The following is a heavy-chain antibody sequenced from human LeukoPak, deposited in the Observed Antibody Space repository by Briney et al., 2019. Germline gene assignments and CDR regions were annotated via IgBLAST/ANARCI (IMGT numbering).Heavy chain of an antibody. Sequence: GGSLRLSCATSGFTVSSNYMSWVRQAPGKGLEWVSVIYSGGSTYYADSVKGRFTTSRDNSKNTLYLQMNSLRAEDTAVYYCAKTSYSGSYYPLDYWGQGTLVTVSS. CDR2: IYSGGST. D-gene: IGHD1-26*01. CDR1: GFTVSSNY. CDR3: AKTSYSGSYYPLDY. V-gene: IGHV3-53*01. J-gene: IGHJ4*02.